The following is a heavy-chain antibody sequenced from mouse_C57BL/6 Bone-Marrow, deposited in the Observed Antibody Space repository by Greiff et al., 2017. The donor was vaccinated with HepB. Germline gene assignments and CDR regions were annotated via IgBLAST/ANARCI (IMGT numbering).Heavy chain of an antibody. Sequence: EVQLVESGGGLVKPGGSLKLSCAASGFTFSSYAMSWVRQTPEKRLEWVATISDGGSYTYYPDNVKGRFTISRDNAKNNLYLQMSHLKSEDTAMYYCARGPLYYGDYFDYWGQGTTLTVSS. J-gene: IGHJ2*01. CDR3: ARGPLYYGDYFDY. CDR1: GFTFSSYA. V-gene: IGHV5-4*01. D-gene: IGHD1-1*01. CDR2: ISDGGSYT.